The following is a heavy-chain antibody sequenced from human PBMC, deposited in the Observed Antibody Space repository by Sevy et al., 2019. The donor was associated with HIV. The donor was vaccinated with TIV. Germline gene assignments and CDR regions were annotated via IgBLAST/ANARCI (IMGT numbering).Heavy chain of an antibody. D-gene: IGHD6-13*01. CDR1: GFTFSDHY. Sequence: GGSLRLSCAASGFTFSDHYMEWVRQAPGKGLEWVCRIRNKADSYTTEYAATVKGRFTISRDDAKNSLYLLMTSLKTEDTAVYYCATHAGIEVAGRVFDYWGQGTLVTVSS. CDR3: ATHAGIEVAGRVFDY. CDR2: IRNKADSYTT. V-gene: IGHV3-72*01. J-gene: IGHJ4*02.